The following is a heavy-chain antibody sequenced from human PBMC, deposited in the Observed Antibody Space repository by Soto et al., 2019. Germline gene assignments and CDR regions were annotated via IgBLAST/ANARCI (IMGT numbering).Heavy chain of an antibody. CDR1: GYTFTSYG. Sequence: QVQLVQSGAEVKKPGASVKVSCKSSGYTFTSYGISWVRQAPGQGLEWMGWISAYNGNTKYAQKLQGRVTMTTDTSTSTVYMELRSQRSDDTAVYYCARDQSYGGAFDYWGQGTLVTVSS. D-gene: IGHD2-21*01. J-gene: IGHJ4*02. V-gene: IGHV1-18*01. CDR3: ARDQSYGGAFDY. CDR2: ISAYNGNT.